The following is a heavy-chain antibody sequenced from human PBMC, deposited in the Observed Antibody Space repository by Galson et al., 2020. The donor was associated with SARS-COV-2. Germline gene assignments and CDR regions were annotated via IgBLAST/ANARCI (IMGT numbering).Heavy chain of an antibody. CDR1: GYTPTELS. J-gene: IGHJ6*02. V-gene: IGHV1-24*01. Sequence: SVKVSRKVSGYTPTELSMHWVRQAPGTGIECMGGFDPEDGETIYAQKFLGIVTMTEDTPTDTAYMELSSLRSEDTAVYYCATARWELLAGYYYGMDVWGQGTTVTVSS. CDR3: ATARWELLAGYYYGMDV. D-gene: IGHD1-26*01. CDR2: FDPEDGET.